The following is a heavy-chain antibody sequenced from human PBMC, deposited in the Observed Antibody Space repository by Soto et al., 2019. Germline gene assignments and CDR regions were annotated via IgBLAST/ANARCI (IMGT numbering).Heavy chain of an antibody. J-gene: IGHJ4*02. CDR2: INHSGST. Sequence: SETLSLTCAVYGGSFSGYYWSWIRQPPGKGLEWIGEINHSGSTNYNPSLKSRVTISVDTSKNQFSLKLSSVTAADTAVYYCASGLSSSTSPYYFDYWGQGTLVTVSS. CDR3: ASGLSSSTSPYYFDY. V-gene: IGHV4-34*01. CDR1: GGSFSGYY. D-gene: IGHD2-2*01.